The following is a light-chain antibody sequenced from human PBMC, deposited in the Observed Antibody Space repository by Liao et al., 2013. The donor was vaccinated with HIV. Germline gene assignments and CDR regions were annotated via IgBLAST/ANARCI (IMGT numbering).Light chain of an antibody. CDR1: NIGGKS. CDR2: YDR. CDR3: HVWDSNTEV. V-gene: IGLV3-21*01. Sequence: SYELTQPPSVSVAPGKAAAISCGGNNIGGKSVHWYQQRPGQAPVLVIHYDRDRPSGIPERFSGSTSGNTATLTISRVEAGDEADYYCHVWDSNTEVFGTGTKVTVL. J-gene: IGLJ1*01.